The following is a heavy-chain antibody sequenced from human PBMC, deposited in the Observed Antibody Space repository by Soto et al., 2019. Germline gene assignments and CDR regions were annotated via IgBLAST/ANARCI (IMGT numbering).Heavy chain of an antibody. V-gene: IGHV3-7*05. J-gene: IGHJ5*02. CDR1: GFTFSSYW. D-gene: IGHD1-26*01. CDR3: ARDFGGP. CDR2: IKEDGSEK. Sequence: EVQLVESGGGLVQPGGSLRLSCTASGFTFSSYWMNWVRQAPGKGLEWVGNIKEDGSEKFYVDSVKGRFTISRDNAKNSLYLDMSSLRVEYTAIYFCARDFGGPWGQGTLVTVSS.